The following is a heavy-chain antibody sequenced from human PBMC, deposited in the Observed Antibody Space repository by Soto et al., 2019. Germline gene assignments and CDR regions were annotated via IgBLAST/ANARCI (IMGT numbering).Heavy chain of an antibody. V-gene: IGHV3-9*01. CDR1: GFTFDDYA. D-gene: IGHD4-17*01. Sequence: GGSLRLSCAASGFTFDDYAMHWVRQAPGKGLEWVSGISWNSGSIGYADSVKGRFTISRDNAKNSLYLQMNSLRAEDTALYYCAKDISYGDEVFDYWGQGTLVTVSS. CDR2: ISWNSGSI. CDR3: AKDISYGDEVFDY. J-gene: IGHJ4*02.